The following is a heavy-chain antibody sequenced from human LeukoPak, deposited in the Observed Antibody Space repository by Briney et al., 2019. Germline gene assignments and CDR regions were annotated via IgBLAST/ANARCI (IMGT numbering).Heavy chain of an antibody. V-gene: IGHV3-23*01. CDR1: GFTFSSYA. CDR3: AKDRQWLGPRYYYYGMDV. Sequence: PGGSLRLSCAASGFTFSSYAMSWVRQAPGKGLEWVSAISGSGGNTYYADSVKGRFTISRDNSKNTVYLQMNSLRAEDTAVYYCAKDRQWLGPRYYYYGMDVWGQGTTVTVSS. D-gene: IGHD6-19*01. J-gene: IGHJ6*02. CDR2: ISGSGGNT.